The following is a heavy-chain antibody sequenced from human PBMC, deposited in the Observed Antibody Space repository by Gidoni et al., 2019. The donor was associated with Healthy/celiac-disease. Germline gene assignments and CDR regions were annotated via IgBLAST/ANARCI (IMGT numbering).Heavy chain of an antibody. CDR3: AKDRLAAAGHNWFDP. Sequence: QVQLVESGGGVVQPGRSLRLSCAASGFTFSSYGMHWVRQAPGKGLEWVAVISYDGSNKYYADSVKGRFTISRDNSKNTLYLQMNSLRAEDTAVYYCAKDRLAAAGHNWFDPWGQGTLVTVSS. CDR1: GFTFSSYG. V-gene: IGHV3-30*18. J-gene: IGHJ5*02. CDR2: ISYDGSNK. D-gene: IGHD6-13*01.